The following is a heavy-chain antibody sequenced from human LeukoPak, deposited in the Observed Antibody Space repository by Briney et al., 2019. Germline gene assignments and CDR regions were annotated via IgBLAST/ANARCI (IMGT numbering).Heavy chain of an antibody. CDR3: TTLTTYYPLDC. V-gene: IGHV3-23*01. Sequence: GGSLRLSCAASGFSFSTHWMNWFRQVPGKGLQLVASITGSGDDTYYADAVKGRFTVSRDNSKNTVHLQLNNLRAEDTAVYYCTTLTTYYPLDCWGQGTLVTVSS. CDR2: ITGSGDDT. CDR1: GFSFSTHW. J-gene: IGHJ4*02. D-gene: IGHD2/OR15-2a*01.